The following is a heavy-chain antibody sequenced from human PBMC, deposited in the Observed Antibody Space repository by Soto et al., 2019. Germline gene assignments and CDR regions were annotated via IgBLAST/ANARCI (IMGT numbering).Heavy chain of an antibody. CDR1: GFTFSSYA. J-gene: IGHJ4*02. Sequence: PGGSLRLSCAASGFTFSSYAMHWVRQAPGKGLEYVSAISSNGGSTYYANSVKGRFTISRDNSKNTLYLQMGSLRAEDMAVYYCARGRVRGVIITEYYFDYWGQGTLVTVSS. CDR2: ISSNGGST. D-gene: IGHD3-10*01. CDR3: ARGRVRGVIITEYYFDY. V-gene: IGHV3-64*01.